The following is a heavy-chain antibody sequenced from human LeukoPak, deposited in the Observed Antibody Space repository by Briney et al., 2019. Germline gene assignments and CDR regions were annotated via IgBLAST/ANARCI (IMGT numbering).Heavy chain of an antibody. D-gene: IGHD3-16*01. CDR1: GFTFDDYG. CDR2: INWNGGST. J-gene: IGHJ4*02. CDR3: ARGGYYDNWYYFEY. Sequence: GGSLRLSCAASGFTFDDYGMSWVRQAPGKGLEWVSGINWNGGSTGYADSVKGRFTISRDNAKNSLYLQMNSLRAEDTALYHCARGGYYDNWYYFEYWGQGTLVTVSS. V-gene: IGHV3-20*01.